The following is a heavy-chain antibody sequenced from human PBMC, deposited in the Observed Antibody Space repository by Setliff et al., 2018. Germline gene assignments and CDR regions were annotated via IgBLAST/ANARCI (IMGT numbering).Heavy chain of an antibody. J-gene: IGHJ6*03. Sequence: PGGSLRLSCAASGFTFSYYWMSWVRQAPGEGLEWVANIQQDGSEKYHVDSVMGRFTISRDNAKNTLYLQMNSLRAEDTAVYYCARARYCSSTSCYYYYYMDVWGKGTTVTVSS. CDR3: ARARYCSSTSCYYYYYMDV. CDR1: GFTFSYYW. D-gene: IGHD2-2*01. V-gene: IGHV3-7*01. CDR2: IQQDGSEK.